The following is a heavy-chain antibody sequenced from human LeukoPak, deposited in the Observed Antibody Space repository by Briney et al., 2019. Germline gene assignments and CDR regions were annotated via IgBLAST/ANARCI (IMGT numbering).Heavy chain of an antibody. V-gene: IGHV3-48*03. Sequence: PGGSLRLSCAASGFTFSSYEMNWVRQAPGKGLEWVSYISYNDNIIYYADSVKGRFTISRDNAKYSLYLQMNSLRAEDTAVYYCAKGPNSGDDWGQGTLVTVSS. J-gene: IGHJ4*02. D-gene: IGHD4-23*01. CDR3: AKGPNSGDD. CDR1: GFTFSSYE. CDR2: ISYNDNII.